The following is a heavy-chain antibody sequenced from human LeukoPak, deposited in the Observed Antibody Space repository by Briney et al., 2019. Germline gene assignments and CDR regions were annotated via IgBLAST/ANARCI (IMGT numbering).Heavy chain of an antibody. D-gene: IGHD3-22*01. J-gene: IGHJ4*02. V-gene: IGHV3-23*01. CDR1: GFTFNNYA. Sequence: GGSLRLSCAASGFTFNNYAMTWVRQAPGKGLEWVSGISGGGESTLYADSVTGRFTISRDNSKNTLYLQTSSLRAEDTAIYYCAKGTTLIVGDYFDRWGQGTLVTVSS. CDR2: ISGGGEST. CDR3: AKGTTLIVGDYFDR.